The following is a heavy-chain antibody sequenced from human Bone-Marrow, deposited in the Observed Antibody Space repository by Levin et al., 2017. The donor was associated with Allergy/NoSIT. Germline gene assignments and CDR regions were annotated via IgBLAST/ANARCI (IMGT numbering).Heavy chain of an antibody. CDR2: ISSSSSYI. CDR3: ARHTLSVDSGSYGLLNVVRGWFDP. Sequence: GESLKISCAASGFTFSSYSMNWVRQAPGKGLEWVSSISSSSSYIYYADSVKGRFTISRDNAKNSLYLQMNSLRAEDTAVYYCARHTLSVDSGSYGLLNVVRGWFDPWGQGTLVTVSS. J-gene: IGHJ5*02. V-gene: IGHV3-21*01. D-gene: IGHD1-26*01. CDR1: GFTFSSYS.